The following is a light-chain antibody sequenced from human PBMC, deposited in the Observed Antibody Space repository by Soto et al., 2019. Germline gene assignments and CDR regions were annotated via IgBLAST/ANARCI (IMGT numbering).Light chain of an antibody. CDR1: QNILSNSKNN. Sequence: DIVMTQSPESLAVSLGERATINCKSSQNILSNSKNNLAWFQQKPGQPPKLLIYLASTREPGVPERFSGSGCETDFSLTISSRQAEGVAFYYCQQYNSDPITFGQGTRLENK. J-gene: IGKJ5*01. V-gene: IGKV4-1*01. CDR3: QQYNSDPIT. CDR2: LAS.